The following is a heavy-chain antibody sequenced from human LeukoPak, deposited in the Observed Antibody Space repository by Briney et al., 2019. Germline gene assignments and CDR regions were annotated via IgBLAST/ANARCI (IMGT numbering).Heavy chain of an antibody. D-gene: IGHD1-26*01. CDR3: ARVTLGAFDI. J-gene: IGHJ3*02. V-gene: IGHV4-38-2*02. CDR2: IYHSGST. CDR1: GYSINSGYY. Sequence: SETLSLTCTVSGYSINSGYYWGWIRQSPGKGLEWIGSIYHSGSTYYNPSLKSRVTISVDKSKNQFSLKLSSVTAADTAVYYCARVTLGAFDIWGQGTMVTVSS.